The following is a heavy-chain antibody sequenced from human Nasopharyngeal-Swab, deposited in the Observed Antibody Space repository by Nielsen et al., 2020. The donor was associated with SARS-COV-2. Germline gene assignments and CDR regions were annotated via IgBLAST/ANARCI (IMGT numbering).Heavy chain of an antibody. V-gene: IGHV3-21*01. Sequence: GGSLRLSCAASGFTFSGYAMHWVRQAPGKGLEWVSFISSRSSYIYYADSLQGRFTISKDDAKNSLYLQMSSLRAEDTAVYYCARGSGYYGVFDIWGQGTMVTVSS. CDR3: ARGSGYYGVFDI. J-gene: IGHJ3*02. CDR1: GFTFSGYA. D-gene: IGHD3-22*01. CDR2: ISSRSSYI.